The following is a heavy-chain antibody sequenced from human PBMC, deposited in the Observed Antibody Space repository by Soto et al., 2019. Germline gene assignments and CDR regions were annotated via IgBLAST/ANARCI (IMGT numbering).Heavy chain of an antibody. V-gene: IGHV1-69*06. J-gene: IGHJ5*02. CDR2: IIPIFGTA. D-gene: IGHD3-9*01. Sequence: RASVKVSCKASGGTFSSYAISWVRQAPGQGLEWMGGIIPIFGTANYAQRFQGRVTITADKSTSTAYMELSSLRSEDTAVYYCARGRGRYDILTGYYKNWFDPWGQGTLVTVSS. CDR1: GGTFSSYA. CDR3: ARGRGRYDILTGYYKNWFDP.